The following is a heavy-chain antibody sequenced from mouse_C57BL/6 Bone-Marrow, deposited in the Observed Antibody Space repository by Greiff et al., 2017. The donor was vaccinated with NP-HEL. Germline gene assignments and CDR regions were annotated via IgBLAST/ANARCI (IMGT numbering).Heavy chain of an antibody. D-gene: IGHD3-3*01. V-gene: IGHV1-61*01. J-gene: IGHJ3*01. CDR3: RKGGLAY. CDR1: GYTFPSSW. Sequence: QVQLQQPGAALVRPGSSVKLSCKASGYTFPSSWMPWVKQRPGQGLEWIGNIYPSDSDTHSNQKFKDKATLTVDKSSSTSYMQLTSLTSEDSAVYCCRKGGLAYWGQGTLVTVSA. CDR2: IYPSDSDT.